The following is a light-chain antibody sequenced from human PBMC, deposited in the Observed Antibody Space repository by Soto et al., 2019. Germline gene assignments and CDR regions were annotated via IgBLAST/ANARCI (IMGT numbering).Light chain of an antibody. CDR1: SSNIGSNL. V-gene: IGLV1-51*01. J-gene: IGLJ2*01. CDR2: DNN. Sequence: QSVLTQPPSVSAAPGQKVTISCSGNSSNIGSNLVSWYQQLPGTAPKFLIYDNNKRPSGIPDRFSGSKSGTSATLGITGLQTGDEAHYYCGSWDSSLTIVVFGGGTKVTVL. CDR3: GSWDSSLTIVV.